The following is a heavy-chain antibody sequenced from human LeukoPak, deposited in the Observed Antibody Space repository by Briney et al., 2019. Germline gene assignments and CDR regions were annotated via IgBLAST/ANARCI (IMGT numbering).Heavy chain of an antibody. Sequence: SSETLSLTCTVSGGSISSYYWSWIRQPAGKGLEWIGRIYTSGSTNYNPSLKSRVTMSVDTSKNQFSLKLSSVTAADTAVYYCALDHRRGPFDYWGQGTLVTVSS. CDR1: GGSISSYY. V-gene: IGHV4-4*07. CDR3: ALDHRRGPFDY. D-gene: IGHD1-14*01. J-gene: IGHJ4*02. CDR2: IYTSGST.